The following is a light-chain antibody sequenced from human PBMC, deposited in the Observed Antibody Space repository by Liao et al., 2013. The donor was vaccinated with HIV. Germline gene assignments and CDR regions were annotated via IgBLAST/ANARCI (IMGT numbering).Light chain of an antibody. J-gene: IGLJ1*01. CDR3: QAWDSSTGV. CDR2: QDF. V-gene: IGLV3-1*01. CDR1: KLANKY. Sequence: SFDLTQPPSVSVSPGQTASITCSGDKLANKYVSWYLQRPGQSPELIIYQDFRRPSGIPERVSGSNSVNTATLTISGTQAMDEADYYCQAWDSSTGVFGTGTKVTVL.